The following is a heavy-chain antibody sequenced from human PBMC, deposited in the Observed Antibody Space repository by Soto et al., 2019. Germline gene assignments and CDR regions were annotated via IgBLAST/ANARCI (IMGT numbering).Heavy chain of an antibody. CDR3: AKVIMGGSWLFPFDY. CDR2: ISGSGGST. CDR1: GFTFSSYA. D-gene: IGHD3-9*01. J-gene: IGHJ4*02. V-gene: IGHV3-23*01. Sequence: GESLKISCAASGFTFSSYAMSWVRQAPGKGLEWVSAISGSGGSTYYADSVKGRFTISRDNSKNTMYLQMNSLRAEDTAVYYWAKVIMGGSWLFPFDYWGQGTLVTVSS.